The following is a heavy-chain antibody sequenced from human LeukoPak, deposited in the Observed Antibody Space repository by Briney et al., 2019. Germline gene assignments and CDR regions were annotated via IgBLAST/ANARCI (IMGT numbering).Heavy chain of an antibody. J-gene: IGHJ4*02. CDR1: GFTFSTYG. CDR2: IWYDGSNK. Sequence: GGSLRLSCAASGFTFSTYGMHWVRQAPGKGLEWVAVIWYDGSNKYYADSVEGRFTISRDNSKNTLSLQMNSLRAEDTAVYYCVRGGYYHDRSSYFYWGQGSLVTVSS. V-gene: IGHV3-33*01. CDR3: VRGGYYHDRSSYFY. D-gene: IGHD3-22*01.